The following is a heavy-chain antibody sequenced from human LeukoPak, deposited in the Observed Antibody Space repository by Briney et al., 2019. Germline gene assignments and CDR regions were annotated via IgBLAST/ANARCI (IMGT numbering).Heavy chain of an antibody. J-gene: IGHJ5*02. V-gene: IGHV4-39*07. CDR3: ASRGRDSSSWNTTNWFDP. CDR2: IYYSGST. Sequence: NPSETLSLTCTVSGGSISSSSYYWGWIRQPPGKGLEWIGSIYYSGSTYYNPSLKSRVTISVDTSKNQFSLKLSSVTAADTAVYYCASRGRDSSSWNTTNWFDPWGQGTLVTVSS. D-gene: IGHD6-13*01. CDR1: GGSISSSSYY.